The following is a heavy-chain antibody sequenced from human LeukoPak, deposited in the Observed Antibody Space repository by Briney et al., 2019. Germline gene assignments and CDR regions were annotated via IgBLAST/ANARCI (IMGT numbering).Heavy chain of an antibody. CDR3: AKDPLVVWQTEYYFDY. D-gene: IGHD3-22*01. V-gene: IGHV3-23*01. Sequence: GGSLRLSCAASGFTFSSYAMSWVRQAPGEGLEWVSAISGSGGSTYYADSVKGRFTISRDNSKNTLYLQMNSLRAEDTAVYYCAKDPLVVWQTEYYFDYWGQGTLVTVSS. J-gene: IGHJ4*02. CDR1: GFTFSSYA. CDR2: ISGSGGST.